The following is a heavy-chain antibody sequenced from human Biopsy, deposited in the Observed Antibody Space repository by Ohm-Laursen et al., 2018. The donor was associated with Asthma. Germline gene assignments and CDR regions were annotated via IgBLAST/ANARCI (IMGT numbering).Heavy chain of an antibody. CDR3: ARLWDYYDSRAPGGDAFDI. Sequence: SETLSLTCSISGGSIKSSSWTWIRQPPGKGLEWIGYSGNTNYNPSLKSRVTISVGTSKNQVSLELRSVSSSDTAVYYCARLWDYYDSRAPGGDAFDIWGQGTMVAVSS. J-gene: IGHJ3*02. CDR2: SGNT. CDR1: GGSIKSSS. V-gene: IGHV4-59*01. D-gene: IGHD3-22*01.